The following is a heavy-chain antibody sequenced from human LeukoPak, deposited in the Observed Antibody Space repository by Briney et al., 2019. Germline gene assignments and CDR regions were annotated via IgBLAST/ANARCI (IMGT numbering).Heavy chain of an antibody. CDR2: ISAYNGNT. Sequence: ASVKVSCKASGYTFTSYGISWVRQAPGQGLEWMGWISAYNGNTNYAQKLQGRVTMTTDTSTSTAYMELRSPRSDDTAVYYCARVGLTIFGVVIIEGGDYWGQGTLVTVSS. J-gene: IGHJ4*02. CDR3: ARVGLTIFGVVIIEGGDY. D-gene: IGHD3-3*01. CDR1: GYTFTSYG. V-gene: IGHV1-18*01.